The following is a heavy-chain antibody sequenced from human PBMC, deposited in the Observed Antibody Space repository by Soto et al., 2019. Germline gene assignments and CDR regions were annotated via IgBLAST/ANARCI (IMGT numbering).Heavy chain of an antibody. CDR3: AIGGSSGWSPMLY. D-gene: IGHD6-19*01. V-gene: IGHV3-53*02. CDR2: IYSGGTT. Sequence: EVQLAETGGGLLQPGGSLRLSCAVSGFTVGNNYMTWVRQAPGQGLEWVSYIYSGGTTTYADSVKGRFTISRDNSKNTLVLQMNSLRAEDAAVYYCAIGGSSGWSPMLYWGRGTLVTVSS. CDR1: GFTVGNNY. J-gene: IGHJ4*02.